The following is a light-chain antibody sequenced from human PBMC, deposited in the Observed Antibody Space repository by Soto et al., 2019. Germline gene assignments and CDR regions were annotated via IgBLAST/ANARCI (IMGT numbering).Light chain of an antibody. Sequence: ETIITQSPATLSVSPGERATLSCRASQSVGTNLAWYQQKPGQAPRLLLYGVSTRATGIPARFSGSGSGTQFTLAISSLQSEDFAVYYCQQYNNWPPNTFGQGTRLEIK. CDR3: QQYNNWPPNT. CDR2: GVS. CDR1: QSVGTN. J-gene: IGKJ5*01. V-gene: IGKV3-15*01.